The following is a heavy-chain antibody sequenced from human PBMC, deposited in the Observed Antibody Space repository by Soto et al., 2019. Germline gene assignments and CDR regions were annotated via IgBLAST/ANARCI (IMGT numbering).Heavy chain of an antibody. CDR2: ISGFNGNT. CDR1: GYTFNFYG. Sequence: QVQLVQSGAEVKKPGASVKVSCKASGYTFNFYGITWVRQAPGQGLEWMGWISGFNGNTNYAADLKGRVPMTTDTSTSTAYMELRGLRSDDTAVYYCARIGVSSGHESPDFDSWGQGTLVTVSS. V-gene: IGHV1-18*01. D-gene: IGHD3-16*01. CDR3: ARIGVSSGHESPDFDS. J-gene: IGHJ4*02.